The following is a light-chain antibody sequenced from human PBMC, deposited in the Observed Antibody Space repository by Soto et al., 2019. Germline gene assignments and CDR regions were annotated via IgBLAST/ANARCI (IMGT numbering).Light chain of an antibody. Sequence: QSALTQPRSVSGPPGQSVTISCTGTGNDVGAYNYVSWYQQHPGRPPKLTIYDVARWPSGVPDRFSGSKSGNTASLTVSGLQAEDEADYYCCSYVTTPEIFGTGTKVT. V-gene: IGLV2-11*01. CDR1: GNDVGAYNY. CDR3: CSYVTTPEI. J-gene: IGLJ1*01. CDR2: DVA.